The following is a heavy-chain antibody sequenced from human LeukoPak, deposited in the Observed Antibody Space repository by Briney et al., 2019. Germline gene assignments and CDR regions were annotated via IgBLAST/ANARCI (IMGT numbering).Heavy chain of an antibody. CDR2: MNPNSGNT. J-gene: IGHJ4*02. V-gene: IGHV1-8*01. Sequence: ASVKVSCKASGYTFTSYDINWVRQATGQGREWMGRMNPNSGNTGYAQKFQGRVTMTRNTSISTAYMELSSLRSEDTAMYYCASATGRYSYFDYWGQGTLVTVSS. CDR1: GYTFTSYD. D-gene: IGHD1-26*01. CDR3: ASATGRYSYFDY.